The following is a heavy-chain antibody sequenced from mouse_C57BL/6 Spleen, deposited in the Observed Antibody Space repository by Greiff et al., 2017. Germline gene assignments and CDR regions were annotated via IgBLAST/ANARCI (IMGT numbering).Heavy chain of an antibody. V-gene: IGHV1-53*01. D-gene: IGHD2-14*01. J-gene: IGHJ2*01. CDR2: INPSNGGT. Sequence: QVQLQQPGTELVKPGASVKLSCKASGYTFTSYWMHWVKQRPGQGLEWIGNINPSNGGTNYNEKFKSKATLTVDKSSSNAYMQLSSLTSEDSSVYYCARRSVVRGFFDYWGQGTTLTVSS. CDR3: ARRSVVRGFFDY. CDR1: GYTFTSYW.